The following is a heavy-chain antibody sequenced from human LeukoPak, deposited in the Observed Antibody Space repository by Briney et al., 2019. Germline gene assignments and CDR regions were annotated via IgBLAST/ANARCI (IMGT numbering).Heavy chain of an antibody. D-gene: IGHD5-12*01. CDR1: GGSISSGGYY. V-gene: IGHV4-31*03. Sequence: PSETLSLTCTVSGGSISSGGYYWSWIRQHPGKGLEWIGYIYYSGSTYYNPSLKSRVTISVDTSKNQISLKLSSVTAADTAVYYCARIYGRGAFDIWGQGTMVTVSS. CDR2: IYYSGST. J-gene: IGHJ3*02. CDR3: ARIYGRGAFDI.